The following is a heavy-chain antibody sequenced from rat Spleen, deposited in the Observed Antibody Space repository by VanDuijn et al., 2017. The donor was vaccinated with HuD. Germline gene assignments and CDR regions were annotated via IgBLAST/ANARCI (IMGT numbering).Heavy chain of an antibody. CDR2: INTDGDST. CDR1: GFTFSGYW. Sequence: EVQLVETGGGLVQPGRSLKLSCVASGFTFSGYWMYWLRQAPGKGLEWISSINTDGDSTHYPDSVKGRFTISRHNAENTVYLQMNRLRAEDTATYYCTRMYTTDYYWYFDFWGPGTMVTVSS. V-gene: IGHV5-58*01. D-gene: IGHD1-6*01. CDR3: TRMYTTDYYWYFDF. J-gene: IGHJ1*01.